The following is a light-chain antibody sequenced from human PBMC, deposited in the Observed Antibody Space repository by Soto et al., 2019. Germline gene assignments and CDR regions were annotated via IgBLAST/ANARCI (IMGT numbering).Light chain of an antibody. CDR3: SSYTSSSIL. Sequence: QSVLTQPASVSGSPGQSITISCTGTTSDIGTYSYVSWYQRHAGKAPKLIIYEVSHRPSGVSNRFSGSKSGSTASLTISGLQAEDEAHYYCSSYTSSSILFGTGTKVTVL. J-gene: IGLJ1*01. V-gene: IGLV2-14*01. CDR2: EVS. CDR1: TSDIGTYSY.